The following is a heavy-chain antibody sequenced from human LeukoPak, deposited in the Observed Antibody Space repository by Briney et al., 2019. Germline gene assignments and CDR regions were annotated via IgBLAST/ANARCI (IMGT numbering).Heavy chain of an antibody. D-gene: IGHD1-26*01. CDR1: GFTFSSYA. CDR2: ISGSGGST. CDR3: AKDRWELLYYFDY. Sequence: GGSLRLSCAASGFTFSSYAMSWVRQAPEKGLEWVSAISGSGGSTYYADSVKGRFTISRDNSKNTLYLQMNSLRAEDTAVYYCAKDRWELLYYFDYWGQGTLVTVSS. V-gene: IGHV3-23*01. J-gene: IGHJ4*02.